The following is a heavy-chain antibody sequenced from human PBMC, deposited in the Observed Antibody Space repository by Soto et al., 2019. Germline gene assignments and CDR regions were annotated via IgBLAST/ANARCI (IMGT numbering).Heavy chain of an antibody. CDR2: ISGSGTGT. CDR3: AKGLSGGQYYYYGMDV. V-gene: IGHV3-23*01. Sequence: GGSLRLSCAASGFTFTNYAMSWVRQAPGKGLGWVSSISGSGTGTYYADSVKGRFTVSRDNSKNTLYLQINILRVEDTAVYYFAKGLSGGQYYYYGMDVWGQGTTVNVSS. CDR1: GFTFTNYA. D-gene: IGHD7-27*01. J-gene: IGHJ6*01.